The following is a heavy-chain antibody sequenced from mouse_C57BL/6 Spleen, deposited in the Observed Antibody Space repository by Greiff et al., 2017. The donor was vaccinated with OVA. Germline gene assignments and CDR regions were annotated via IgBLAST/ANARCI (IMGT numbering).Heavy chain of an antibody. D-gene: IGHD1-1*01. CDR2: ISSGGSYT. V-gene: IGHV5-6*02. Sequence: EVKLEESGGDLVKPGGSLKLSCAASGFTFSSYGMSWVRQTPDKRLEWVATISSGGSYTYYPDSVKGRFTISRDNAKNTLYLQMSSLKSEDTAMYYCARDYYGSIYFDDWGQGTTLTVSS. CDR1: GFTFSSYG. CDR3: ARDYYGSIYFDD. J-gene: IGHJ2*01.